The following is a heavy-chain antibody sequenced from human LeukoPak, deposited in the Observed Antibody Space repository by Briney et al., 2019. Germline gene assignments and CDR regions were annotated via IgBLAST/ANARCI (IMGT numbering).Heavy chain of an antibody. CDR1: GLTFSSYA. CDR3: VKIVMAGGYFDD. Sequence: GGSLRLSWSASGLTFSSYAMHWVRQAPGKGLEYVSAISSNGATTYYADSVKGRFTISRDNSKNTLYFQMSSLRCEEPAVYYCVKIVMAGGYFDDWGQGTLVTVSS. V-gene: IGHV3-64*05. D-gene: IGHD3-16*01. CDR2: ISSNGATT. J-gene: IGHJ4*02.